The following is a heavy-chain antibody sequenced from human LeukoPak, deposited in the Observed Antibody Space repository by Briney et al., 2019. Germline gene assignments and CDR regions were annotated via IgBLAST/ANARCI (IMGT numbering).Heavy chain of an antibody. J-gene: IGHJ6*03. CDR2: IYYSGST. V-gene: IGHV4-39*07. CDR1: GVSISSSSYY. D-gene: IGHD6-13*01. CDR3: ARVEAAGTRYYYMDV. Sequence: SETLSLTCTVSGVSISSSSYYWGWIRQPPGKGLEWIGSIYYSGSTYYNPSLKSRVTISVDTSKNQFSLKLSSVTAADTAVYYCARVEAAGTRYYYMDVWGKGTTVTVSS.